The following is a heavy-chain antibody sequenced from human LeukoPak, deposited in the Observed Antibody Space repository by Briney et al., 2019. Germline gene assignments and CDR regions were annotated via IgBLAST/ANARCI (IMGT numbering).Heavy chain of an antibody. V-gene: IGHV4-59*01. CDR3: ARVVGRYCSSTSCYIDY. CDR1: GGSISTYY. J-gene: IGHJ4*02. CDR2: IYDSGST. Sequence: PSETLSLTCIVSGGSISTYYWSWIRQPPGKGLEWIGYIYDSGSTNYNPSLKSRVTISEDTSKRPFFLKLRSVTAADTAVYYCARVVGRYCSSTSCYIDYWGQGTLVTVSS. D-gene: IGHD2-2*02.